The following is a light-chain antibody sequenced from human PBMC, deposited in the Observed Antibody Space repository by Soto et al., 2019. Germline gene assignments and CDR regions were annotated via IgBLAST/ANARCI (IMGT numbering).Light chain of an antibody. CDR3: QQYNDWWT. J-gene: IGKJ1*01. CDR1: QSVRSSY. CDR2: GAS. Sequence: IVLTQSPDTLSLSPGDSASLSCRASQSVRSSYLAWYQQRPGQAPRLLIYGASTRATGIPARFSGSGSGTEFTLTISSLQSEDFAVYYCQQYNDWWTFGQGTKV. V-gene: IGKV3-15*01.